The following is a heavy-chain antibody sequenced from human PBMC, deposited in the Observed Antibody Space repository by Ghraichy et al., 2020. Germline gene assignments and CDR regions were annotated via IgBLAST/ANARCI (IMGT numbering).Heavy chain of an antibody. J-gene: IGHJ6*02. CDR1: GFTLSSYS. CDR3: ARAVKSYHYGMDV. CDR2: ISISSGYI. V-gene: IGHV3-21*01. D-gene: IGHD6-19*01. Sequence: GGSLRLSCAASGFTLSSYSMNWVRQAPGKGLEWVSSISISSGYIYYADSVRGRFTISRDNAKNSLYLQMNSLRAEESAVYYCARAVKSYHYGMDVWGQGTTVTVSS.